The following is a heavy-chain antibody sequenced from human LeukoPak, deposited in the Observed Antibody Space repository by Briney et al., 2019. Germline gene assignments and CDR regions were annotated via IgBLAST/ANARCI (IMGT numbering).Heavy chain of an antibody. J-gene: IGHJ4*02. D-gene: IGHD6-13*01. CDR2: MNPNSGNT. CDR3: ARGARFSSSWYRLFDY. V-gene: IGHV1-8*01. Sequence: ASVTVSCKASGYTFTSYDINWVRQATGQGLEWMGWMNPNSGNTVYAQKFQGRVTMTRNTSISTAYMELSSLRSEDTAVYYCARGARFSSSWYRLFDYWGQGTLVTVSS. CDR1: GYTFTSYD.